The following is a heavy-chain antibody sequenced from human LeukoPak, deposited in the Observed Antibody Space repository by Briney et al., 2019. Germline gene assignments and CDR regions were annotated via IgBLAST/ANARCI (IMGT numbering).Heavy chain of an antibody. D-gene: IGHD3-10*01. Sequence: ASVKVSCKASGYTFTSYGISWVRQAPGQGLEWMGWISAYNGNTNYAQKLQGRVTMTTDTSTSTAYMELRSLRSDDTAVYYCARDRRVLLWFGESLDWFDPWGQGTLVTVSS. CDR1: GYTFTSYG. V-gene: IGHV1-18*01. CDR3: ARDRRVLLWFGESLDWFDP. CDR2: ISAYNGNT. J-gene: IGHJ5*02.